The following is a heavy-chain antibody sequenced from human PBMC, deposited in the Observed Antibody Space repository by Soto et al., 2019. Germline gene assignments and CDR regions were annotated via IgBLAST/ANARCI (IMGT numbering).Heavy chain of an antibody. J-gene: IGHJ5*02. Sequence: QVQLVQSGAEVKKPGSSVKVSCTASGGTFSSYAISWVRQAPGQGLEWLGGIIPIFGTANYAQKFQGRVTITADESTSTAYMELSSLRSEDTAVYYCARDFSSGWYDGYWFDPWGQGTLVTVSS. CDR2: IIPIFGTA. D-gene: IGHD6-19*01. CDR3: ARDFSSGWYDGYWFDP. CDR1: GGTFSSYA. V-gene: IGHV1-69*01.